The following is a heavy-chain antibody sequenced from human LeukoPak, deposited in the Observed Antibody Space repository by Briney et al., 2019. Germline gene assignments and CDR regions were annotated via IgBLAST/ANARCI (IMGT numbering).Heavy chain of an antibody. J-gene: IGHJ4*02. Sequence: PSETLSLTCAVYGGSFSGYYWSWIRQPPGKGLEWIGEINHSGSTNYNPSLKSRVTISVDTSKNQFSLKLSSVTAADTAVYYCARGPLGYSSTWYVAFWGQGTLVTVSS. V-gene: IGHV4-34*01. CDR2: INHSGST. CDR3: ARGPLGYSSTWYVAF. D-gene: IGHD6-13*01. CDR1: GGSFSGYY.